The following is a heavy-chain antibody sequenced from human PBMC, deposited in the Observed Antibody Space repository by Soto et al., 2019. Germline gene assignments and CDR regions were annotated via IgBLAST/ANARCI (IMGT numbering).Heavy chain of an antibody. Sequence: EVQLVESGGGLVQPGRSLRLSCAASGFTFDDYAMHWVRRVPGKGLEWVSSISWNSNIIGYADSVKGRFTISRDHAKNSLYLQMNSLRPEDTALYYCAKGGPDGFCSGGRCYFDYWGLGTLVTVSS. CDR1: GFTFDDYA. CDR2: ISWNSNII. V-gene: IGHV3-9*01. D-gene: IGHD2-15*01. CDR3: AKGGPDGFCSGGRCYFDY. J-gene: IGHJ4*02.